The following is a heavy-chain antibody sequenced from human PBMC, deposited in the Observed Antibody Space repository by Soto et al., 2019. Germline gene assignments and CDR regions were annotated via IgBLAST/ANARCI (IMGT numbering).Heavy chain of an antibody. CDR3: ARERAVLLWFGEKNWFDP. CDR1: GYTFTSYA. J-gene: IGHJ5*02. CDR2: INAGNGNT. D-gene: IGHD3-10*01. V-gene: IGHV1-3*01. Sequence: ASVKVSCKASGYTFTSYAMHWVRQAPGQRLEWMGWINAGNGNTKYSQKFQGRVTTTRDTSASTAYMELSSLRSEDTAVYYCARERAVLLWFGEKNWFDPWGQGTLVTVSS.